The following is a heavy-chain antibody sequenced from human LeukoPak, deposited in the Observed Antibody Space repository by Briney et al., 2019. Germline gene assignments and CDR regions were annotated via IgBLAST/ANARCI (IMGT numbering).Heavy chain of an antibody. V-gene: IGHV3-30*02. CDR3: AKDKYYDSSGYLGY. CDR1: GFTFSSYG. J-gene: IGHJ4*02. CDR2: IRYDGSNK. Sequence: PGGSLRLSCAASGFTFSSYGMHRVRQAPGKGLEWVAFIRYDGSNKYYADSVKGRFTISRDNSKNTLYLQMNSLRAEDTAVYYCAKDKYYDSSGYLGYWGQGTLVTVSS. D-gene: IGHD3-22*01.